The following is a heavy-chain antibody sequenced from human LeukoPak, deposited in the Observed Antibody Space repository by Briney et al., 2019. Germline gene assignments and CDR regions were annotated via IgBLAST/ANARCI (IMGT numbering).Heavy chain of an antibody. CDR2: ISWNSGSI. CDR1: GFTFDDYA. J-gene: IGHJ4*02. CDR3: AKDIGYDSSGYLDY. V-gene: IGHV3-9*03. D-gene: IGHD3-22*01. Sequence: PGGSLRLSCVASGFTFDDYAMHWVRQAPGKGLEWVSGISWNSGSIGYADSVKGRFTISRDNAKNSLYLQMNSLRAEDMALYYCAKDIGYDSSGYLDYWGQGTLVTVSS.